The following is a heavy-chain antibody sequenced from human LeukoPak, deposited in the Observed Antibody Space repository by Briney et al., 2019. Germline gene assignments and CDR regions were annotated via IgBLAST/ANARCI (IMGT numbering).Heavy chain of an antibody. V-gene: IGHV3-23*01. CDR3: AKDSGSYSDYFDY. CDR1: GFTFSSYG. D-gene: IGHD1-26*01. J-gene: IGHJ4*02. Sequence: PGGSLRLSCAASGFTFSSYGMSWVRQAPGKGLEWVSAISGSGGSTYYADSVKGRFTISRDNSKNTLYLQMNSLRAEDTAVYYCAKDSGSYSDYFDYWGQGTPVTVSS. CDR2: ISGSGGST.